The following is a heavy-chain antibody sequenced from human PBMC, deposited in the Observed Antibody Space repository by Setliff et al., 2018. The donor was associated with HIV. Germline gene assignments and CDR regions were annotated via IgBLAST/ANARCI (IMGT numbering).Heavy chain of an antibody. CDR3: ARDWVTRSNYYGSGSPWYFDF. J-gene: IGHJ2*01. CDR1: GDSIGDYY. CDR2: VYASAYS. Sequence: PSETLSLTCTVSGDSIGDYYWNWIRQPAGKGLEWIGRVYASAYSNYNPSLKSRVTMSVDTSQNQFSLKLRSVNAADTAVYYCARDWVTRSNYYGSGSPWYFDFWSRGILVTVS. V-gene: IGHV4-4*07. D-gene: IGHD3-10*01.